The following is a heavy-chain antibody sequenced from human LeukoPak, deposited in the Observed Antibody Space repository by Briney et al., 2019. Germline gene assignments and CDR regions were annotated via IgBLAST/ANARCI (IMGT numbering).Heavy chain of an antibody. D-gene: IGHD3-22*01. CDR2: ISSSSRYI. CDR3: ARDYSYDSSGYYSWWAFDI. J-gene: IGHJ3*02. Sequence: PGGSLRLSCAASGFTFSSYSMNWVRQAPGKGLEGVSSISSSSRYIYYADSVKGRFTISRDKAKNSLYLQMNSLRAEDTAVYYCARDYSYDSSGYYSWWAFDIWGQGTMVTVSS. V-gene: IGHV3-21*01. CDR1: GFTFSSYS.